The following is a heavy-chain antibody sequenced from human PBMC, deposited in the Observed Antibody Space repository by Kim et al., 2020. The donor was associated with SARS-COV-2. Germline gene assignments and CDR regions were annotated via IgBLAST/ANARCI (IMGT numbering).Heavy chain of an antibody. V-gene: IGHV3-74*01. CDR2: INTDGSTT. J-gene: IGHJ4*02. D-gene: IGHD3-22*01. CDR3: ARGDYYSY. Sequence: GGSLRLSCAASGFTLNNYWMHWVRQAPGKGLVWVSRINTDGSTTTYVDSVKGRFXISXXXAKNTLYLXMNSLRAEDTAXXXCARGDYYSYWGQGTLVTVSX. CDR1: GFTLNNYW.